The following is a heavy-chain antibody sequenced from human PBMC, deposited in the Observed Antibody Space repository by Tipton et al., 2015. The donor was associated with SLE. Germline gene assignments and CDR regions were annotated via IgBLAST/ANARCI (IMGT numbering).Heavy chain of an antibody. CDR1: GFTFTSSA. CDR2: IVVGSGNT. V-gene: IGHV1-58*02. CDR3: AANGRFLEWLSGFDP. D-gene: IGHD3-3*01. Sequence: QLVQSGPEVKKPGTSVKVSCKASGFTFTSSAMQWVRQARGQRLEWIGWIVVGSGNTNYAQKFQERVTITRDMSTSTAYMGLSSLRSEDTAVYYCAANGRFLEWLSGFDPWGQGTLVTVSS. J-gene: IGHJ5*02.